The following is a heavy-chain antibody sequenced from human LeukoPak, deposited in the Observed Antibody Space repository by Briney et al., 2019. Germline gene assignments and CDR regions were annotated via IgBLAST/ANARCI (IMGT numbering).Heavy chain of an antibody. CDR1: GFTFSSYA. V-gene: IGHV3-53*01. Sequence: PGGSLRLSCSASGFTFSSYAMHWVRQAPGKGLEWVSVIFIAGGTYYADSVKGRFSISRDNSKNTVYLQLNSLRAEDTAVYYCATDHIRYCSGGSCTLRGWGQGTLVTVSS. CDR3: ATDHIRYCSGGSCTLRG. D-gene: IGHD2-15*01. J-gene: IGHJ4*02. CDR2: IFIAGGT.